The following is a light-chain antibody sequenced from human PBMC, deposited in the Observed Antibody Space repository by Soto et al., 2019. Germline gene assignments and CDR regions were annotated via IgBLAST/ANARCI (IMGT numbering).Light chain of an antibody. V-gene: IGKV3-15*01. J-gene: IGKJ1*01. CDR3: QQYNNWPPWT. Sequence: EIVMTQSPATLSVSPGERATLSCRASQSVSSKLAWYQQKLGQSPRLLIYGASTRATGIPARFSGSGSVTEFTLTISSLQSEDFAGYYCQQYNNWPPWTFGQGTKVEIK. CDR1: QSVSSK. CDR2: GAS.